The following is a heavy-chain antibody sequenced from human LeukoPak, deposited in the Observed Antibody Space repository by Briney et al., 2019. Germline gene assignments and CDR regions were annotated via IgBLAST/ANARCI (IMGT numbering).Heavy chain of an antibody. J-gene: IGHJ4*02. CDR1: GGSFSGYY. D-gene: IGHD2/OR15-2a*01. CDR3: AKDGRSTTPGY. CDR2: ISADSTTT. V-gene: IGHV3-23*01. Sequence: ETLSLTCAVYGGSFSGYYWSWIRQSPGKGLEWVSSISADSTTTDYADSVKGRFTISRDNSKNTLYLQVNSLRVEDTAIYYCAKDGRSTTPGYWGQGTLVTVSS.